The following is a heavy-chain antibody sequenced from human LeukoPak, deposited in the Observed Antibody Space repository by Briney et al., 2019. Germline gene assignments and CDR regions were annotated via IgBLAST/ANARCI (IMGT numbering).Heavy chain of an antibody. CDR3: ARVPDWTYVPDY. Sequence: PSETLSLTCIVSGGSISSDRFYWTWVRQPAGKGLEWIGRIKSSNTNYNPSLKSRVSISLDTSTNQFSLKLSSLTAADTAVYYCARVPDWTYVPDYWGQGTLVTVSS. D-gene: IGHD3-16*01. J-gene: IGHJ4*02. V-gene: IGHV4-61*02. CDR2: IKSSNT. CDR1: GGSISSDRFY.